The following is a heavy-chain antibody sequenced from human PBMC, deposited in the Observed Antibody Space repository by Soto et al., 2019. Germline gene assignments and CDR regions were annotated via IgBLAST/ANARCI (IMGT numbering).Heavy chain of an antibody. V-gene: IGHV4-59*01. D-gene: IGHD2-15*01. J-gene: IGHJ6*02. CDR2: IYYSGST. Sequence: PSETLSLTCTVSGGSISSYYWSWIRQPPGKGLEWIGYIYYSGSTNYNPSLKSRVTISVDTSKNQFSLKLSSVTAADTAVYYCARGRLQKVYYYYGMDVWGQGTTVTVSS. CDR3: ARGRLQKVYYYYGMDV. CDR1: GGSISSYY.